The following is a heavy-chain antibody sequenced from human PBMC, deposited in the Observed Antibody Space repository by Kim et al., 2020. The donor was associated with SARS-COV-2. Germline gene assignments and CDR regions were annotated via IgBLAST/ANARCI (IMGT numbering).Heavy chain of an antibody. CDR3: SKVKWPGIATGGG. J-gene: IGHJ4*02. D-gene: IGHD6-13*01. Sequence: GGSLRLSCAASGFTFSSYAMSWVRQAPGKGLEWVSAVDGSGINAYYADSVQGRFTISRDNSRNTLYLQLNSLSAEDTAVYYCSKVKWPGIATGGGWGQGT. CDR2: VDGSGINA. V-gene: IGHV3-23*01. CDR1: GFTFSSYA.